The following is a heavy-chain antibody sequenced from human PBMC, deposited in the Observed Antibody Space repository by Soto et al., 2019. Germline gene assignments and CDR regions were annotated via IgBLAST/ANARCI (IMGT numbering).Heavy chain of an antibody. CDR2: VSLTGDRT. D-gene: IGHD2-8*01. J-gene: IGHJ4*02. Sequence: EVQLWESGGGLVQPGGSLRRSCVASRFSFSSYEMSWVRQAAGKGLEWISRVSLTGDRTNSAGSVKGRFTVSRDNFKNTLYLEMDSMRPEDTAIYYCARGGGYCTPTSCAIDSWGRGTPVTVSS. CDR3: ARGGGYCTPTSCAIDS. CDR1: RFSFSSYE. V-gene: IGHV3-23*01.